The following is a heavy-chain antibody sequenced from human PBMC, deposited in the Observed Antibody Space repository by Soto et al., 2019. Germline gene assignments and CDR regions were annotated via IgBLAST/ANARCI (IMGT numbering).Heavy chain of an antibody. J-gene: IGHJ4*02. CDR1: GYTLTELS. Sequence: ASVKVSCKVSGYTLTELSMHWVRQAPGKGPEWMGGFDPEDGETIYAQKFQGRVTMTEDTSTDTAYMELSSLRSEDTAVYYCATDELPGAYEAPKGYWGQGTLVTVSS. V-gene: IGHV1-24*01. CDR3: ATDELPGAYEAPKGY. CDR2: FDPEDGET. D-gene: IGHD2-15*01.